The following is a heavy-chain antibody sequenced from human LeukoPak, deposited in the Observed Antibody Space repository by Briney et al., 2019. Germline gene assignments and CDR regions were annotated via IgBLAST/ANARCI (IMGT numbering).Heavy chain of an antibody. CDR1: GFTFSSYA. J-gene: IGHJ4*02. V-gene: IGHV3-23*01. D-gene: IGHD5-18*01. Sequence: PGGSLRLSCAGFGFTFSSYAMSWVRQAPGEGLEWVSAISGSGGSTYYADSVKGRFTISRDNSKNTLYLQMNSLRAEDTAVYYCAKGPRRTAMALYFDYWGQGTLVTVSS. CDR3: AKGPRRTAMALYFDY. CDR2: ISGSGGST.